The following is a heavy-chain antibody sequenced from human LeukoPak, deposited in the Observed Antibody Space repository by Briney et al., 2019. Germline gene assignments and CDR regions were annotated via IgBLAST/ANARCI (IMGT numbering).Heavy chain of an antibody. V-gene: IGHV3-23*01. J-gene: IGHJ6*02. CDR1: GFTFSSYA. CDR2: LSGSGAKT. Sequence: PGGSLRLSCAASGFTFSSYAMNWVRQAPGKGLQWVSALSGSGAKTYYADSVKGRFTISRDNSKNTPYLQMNRLRAEDTAVYYCAKDQGSYGMDVWGQGTTVTVSS. CDR3: AKDQGSYGMDV.